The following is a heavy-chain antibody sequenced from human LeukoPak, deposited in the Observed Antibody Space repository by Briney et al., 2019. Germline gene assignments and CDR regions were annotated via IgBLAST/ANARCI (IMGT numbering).Heavy chain of an antibody. J-gene: IGHJ6*03. Sequence: SETLSLTCTVSGGSISSYYWSWIRQPAGKGLEWIGRIYTSGSTNYNPSLKSRVTMSVDTSKNQFSLKLSSVTAADTAVYYCARDIIAALPYYYYYMDVWGKGTTVTVSS. CDR1: GGSISSYY. D-gene: IGHD6-6*01. CDR3: ARDIIAALPYYYYYMDV. V-gene: IGHV4-4*07. CDR2: IYTSGST.